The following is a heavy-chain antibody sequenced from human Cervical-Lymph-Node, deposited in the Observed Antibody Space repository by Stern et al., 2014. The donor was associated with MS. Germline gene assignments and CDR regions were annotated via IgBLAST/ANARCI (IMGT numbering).Heavy chain of an antibody. Sequence: QLHLQESGPGLVKPSQTLSLTCTVSGASIKTIGYLWSWVRQPRGKGLEWIGFISHSGVTFYNETLKSRVALSQDTSANQFSLRLTSVTAADTALYFCMRGDYWGRGILVAVSS. V-gene: IGHV4-31*03. J-gene: IGHJ4*02. CDR3: MRGDY. CDR2: ISHSGVT. CDR1: GASIKTIGYL.